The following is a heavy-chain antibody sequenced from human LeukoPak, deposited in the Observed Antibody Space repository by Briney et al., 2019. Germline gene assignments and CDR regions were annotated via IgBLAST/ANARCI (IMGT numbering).Heavy chain of an antibody. D-gene: IGHD3-10*01. J-gene: IGHJ4*02. Sequence: ASVKVSCKASGYTFTGYYMHWVRQAPGQGLEWMGWINPNSGGTNYAQKFQGRVTMTTDTSISTAYMELSRLRSDDTAVYYCARESLLRFGEDDYWGQGTLVTVSS. V-gene: IGHV1-2*02. CDR1: GYTFTGYY. CDR3: ARESLLRFGEDDY. CDR2: INPNSGGT.